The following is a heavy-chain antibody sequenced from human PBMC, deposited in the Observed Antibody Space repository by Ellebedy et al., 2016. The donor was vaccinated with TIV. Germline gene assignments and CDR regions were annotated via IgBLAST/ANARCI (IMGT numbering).Heavy chain of an antibody. CDR2: IYYSGST. V-gene: IGHV4-59*01. Sequence: SETLSLTXTVSGGSISSYYWSWIRQPPGKGLEWIGYIYYSGSTNYNPSLKSRVTISVDTSKNQFSLKLSSVTAADTAVYYCARAKRYYDAFDIWGQGTMVTVSS. CDR3: ARAKRYYDAFDI. D-gene: IGHD1-26*01. CDR1: GGSISSYY. J-gene: IGHJ3*02.